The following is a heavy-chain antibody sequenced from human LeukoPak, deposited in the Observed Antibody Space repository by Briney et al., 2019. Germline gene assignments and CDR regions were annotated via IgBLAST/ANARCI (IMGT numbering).Heavy chain of an antibody. CDR3: AKDGALGIVVVPAAKALPRAFDI. D-gene: IGHD2-2*03. CDR2: ISGSGGST. Sequence: PGGSLRLSCAASGFTFSSYAMSWVRQAPGKGLEWVSAISGSGGSTYYADSVKGRFTISRDNSKNTLYLQMNSLRAEDTAVYYCAKDGALGIVVVPAAKALPRAFDIWGQGTMVTVSS. V-gene: IGHV3-23*01. J-gene: IGHJ3*02. CDR1: GFTFSSYA.